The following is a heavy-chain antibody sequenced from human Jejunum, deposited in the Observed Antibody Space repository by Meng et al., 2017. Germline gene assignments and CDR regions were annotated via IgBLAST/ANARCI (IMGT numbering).Heavy chain of an antibody. Sequence: SETLSLPCPVYSGYVYGYYWSWVRPSPGKGLGWNGENHQTGSTNYSPSRQSRVTISIDTSKNEFSLELRSVTAADTAVYYCARYLWSRGLFDSWGQGTLVTVSS. J-gene: IGHJ5*01. D-gene: IGHD2-21*01. CDR1: SGYVYGYY. CDR2: NHQTGST. CDR3: ARYLWSRGLFDS. V-gene: IGHV4-34*01.